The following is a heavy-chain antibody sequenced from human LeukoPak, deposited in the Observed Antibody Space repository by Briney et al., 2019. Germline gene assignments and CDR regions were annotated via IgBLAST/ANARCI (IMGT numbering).Heavy chain of an antibody. D-gene: IGHD5-12*01. J-gene: IGHJ3*02. CDR3: AKGLTWGDSGYDSGAFDI. V-gene: IGHV3-23*01. CDR1: GFTFTRYA. Sequence: EAGGSLRLSCAASGFTFTRYAINWVRQAPGKGLEWVSAISGSGGSTYYADSVKGRFTISRDNSKNTLYLQMNSLRAEDTAVYYCAKGLTWGDSGYDSGAFDIWGQGTMVTVSS. CDR2: ISGSGGST.